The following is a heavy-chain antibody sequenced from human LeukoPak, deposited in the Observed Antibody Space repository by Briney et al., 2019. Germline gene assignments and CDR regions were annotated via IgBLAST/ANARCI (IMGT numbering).Heavy chain of an antibody. D-gene: IGHD4-17*01. J-gene: IGHJ6*03. CDR2: IRYDGTNK. V-gene: IGHV3-30*02. Sequence: PGGSLRLSCAASGFTFSTYGIQWVRQAPGKGLEWVAFIRYDGTNKWYADSVKGRFTISRDNSKNMLYLQMNSLRAEDTAVYHCAKDRDYGDYPSAYYYYMDVWGKGTTVTVSS. CDR1: GFTFSTYG. CDR3: AKDRDYGDYPSAYYYYMDV.